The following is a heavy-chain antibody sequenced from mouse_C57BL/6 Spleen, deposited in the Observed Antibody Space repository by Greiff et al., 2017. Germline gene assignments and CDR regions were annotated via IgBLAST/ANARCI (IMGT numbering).Heavy chain of an antibody. CDR2: IDPEDGDT. CDR3: TALYGSSPWFAY. J-gene: IGHJ3*01. Sequence: EVQLQQSGAELVRPGASVKLSCTASGFNIKDYYMHWVKQRPEQGLEWIGRIDPEDGDTEYAPKFQGKATMTADTSSNTAYLQLSSLTSEDTAVYYCTALYGSSPWFAYWGQGTLVTVSA. CDR1: GFNIKDYY. D-gene: IGHD1-1*01. V-gene: IGHV14-1*01.